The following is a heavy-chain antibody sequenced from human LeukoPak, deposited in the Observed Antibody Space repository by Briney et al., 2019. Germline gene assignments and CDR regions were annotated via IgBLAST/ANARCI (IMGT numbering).Heavy chain of an antibody. CDR3: AREDYYGSGSYYNALDS. CDR2: INPNSGGT. D-gene: IGHD3-10*01. J-gene: IGHJ5*01. CDR1: GYTFTGYY. V-gene: IGHV1-2*02. Sequence: GVPVKVSCKASGYTFTGYYMHWVRQAPGQGLEWMGWINPNSGGTNFAQRFQGRVTMTRDTSISTAYMELSRLRSADTAVFYCAREDYYGSGSYYNALDSWGQGTLVTVSS.